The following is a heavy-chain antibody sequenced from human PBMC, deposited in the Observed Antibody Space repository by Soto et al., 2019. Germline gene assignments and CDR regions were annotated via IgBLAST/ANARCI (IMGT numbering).Heavy chain of an antibody. D-gene: IGHD6-19*01. Sequence: SETLSLTCSVSGASVSSGIFYGIWIRQPPGKGLEWIGFIYNNETFNYNPSLKSRVTLSVDTSKHQFSLKLSSVTAADTAVYYCARVPLRYSSSHNFDSWGQGALVTVSS. CDR3: ARVPLRYSSSHNFDS. V-gene: IGHV4-61*01. J-gene: IGHJ4*02. CDR2: IYNNETF. CDR1: GASVSSGIFY.